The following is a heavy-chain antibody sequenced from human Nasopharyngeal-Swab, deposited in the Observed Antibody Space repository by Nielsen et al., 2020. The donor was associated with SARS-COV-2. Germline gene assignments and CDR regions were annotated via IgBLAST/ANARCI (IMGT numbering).Heavy chain of an antibody. V-gene: IGHV1-46*01. D-gene: IGHD2-2*01. Sequence: ASVKVSCKASGYTFTSYYMHWVRQAPGQGLEWMGIINPSGGNTGYAQKFQGRVTITRNTSISTAYMELSSLRSEDTAVYYCARVYCSSTSCFYGMDVWGQGTTVTVSS. CDR3: ARVYCSSTSCFYGMDV. CDR1: GYTFTSYY. J-gene: IGHJ6*02. CDR2: INPSGGNT.